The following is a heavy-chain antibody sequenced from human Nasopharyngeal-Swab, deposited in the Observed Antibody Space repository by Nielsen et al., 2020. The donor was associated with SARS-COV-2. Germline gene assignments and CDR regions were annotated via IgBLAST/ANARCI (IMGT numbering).Heavy chain of an antibody. Sequence: WIRQPPGKGPEWVSTISGGGVGIYYADSVKGRFTISRDNAKNSLYLQMNSLRAEDTAVYYCARVRADYGGNSDEPSMDVWGQGTTVTVSS. V-gene: IGHV3-21*01. CDR3: ARVRADYGGNSDEPSMDV. CDR2: ISGGGVGI. J-gene: IGHJ6*02. D-gene: IGHD4-23*01.